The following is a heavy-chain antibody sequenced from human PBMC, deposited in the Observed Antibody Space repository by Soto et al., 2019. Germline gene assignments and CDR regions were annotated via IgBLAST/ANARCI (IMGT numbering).Heavy chain of an antibody. CDR3: AKDSGPSRGVNRSPNYMDV. D-gene: IGHD3-10*01. Sequence: GGSLRLSCAASGFTFSSYAMSWVRQAPGKGLEWVSAISGSGGSTYYADSVKGRFTISRDNSKNTLYLQMNSLRAEDTAVYYCAKDSGPSRGVNRSPNYMDVWGKGTTVTVSS. V-gene: IGHV3-23*01. CDR2: ISGSGGST. CDR1: GFTFSSYA. J-gene: IGHJ6*03.